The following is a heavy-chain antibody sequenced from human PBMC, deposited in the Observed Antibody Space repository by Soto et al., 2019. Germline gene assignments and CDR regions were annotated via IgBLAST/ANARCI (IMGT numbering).Heavy chain of an antibody. J-gene: IGHJ4*02. Sequence: PGGSLRLSCAASGFTFSSYAMSGVRQAPGKGLEWVAVIWYDGSNKYYADSVKGRFTISRDNSKNTLYLQMNSLRAEDTAVYYCATGASNTVTFDYWGQGTLVTVSS. V-gene: IGHV3-33*08. CDR3: ATGASNTVTFDY. CDR2: IWYDGSNK. CDR1: GFTFSSYA. D-gene: IGHD4-17*01.